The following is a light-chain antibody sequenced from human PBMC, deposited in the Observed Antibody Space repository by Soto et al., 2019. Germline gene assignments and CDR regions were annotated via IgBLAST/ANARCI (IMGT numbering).Light chain of an antibody. CDR3: QSYDSSLSGSYV. V-gene: IGLV1-40*01. J-gene: IGLJ1*01. CDR2: SNN. Sequence: QSVLTQPPSVSGAPGQRVTISCTGSSSNIGAGYDVHWYQLLPGTAPKVLIYSNNNRPSGVPDRFSGSKSGTSASLAITGLQAEDEADYYCQSYDSSLSGSYVFGTGTKLTVL. CDR1: SSNIGAGYD.